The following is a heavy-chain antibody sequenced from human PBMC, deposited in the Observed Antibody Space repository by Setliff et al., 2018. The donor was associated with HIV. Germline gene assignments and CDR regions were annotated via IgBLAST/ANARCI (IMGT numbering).Heavy chain of an antibody. J-gene: IGHJ3*02. D-gene: IGHD6-13*01. Sequence: ASVKVSCKTSGGTLTNYVITWVRQAPGQGLEWMGIIIPMYNIPTYAQKFQGRVTFTADESTSTAYMELSSLSSEDTAVYYCARDQTGVAAAAFGGGSAWSDEGFDIWGQGTMVTVSS. CDR3: ARDQTGVAAAAFGGGSAWSDEGFDI. CDR1: GGTLTNYV. CDR2: IIPMYNIP. V-gene: IGHV1-69*13.